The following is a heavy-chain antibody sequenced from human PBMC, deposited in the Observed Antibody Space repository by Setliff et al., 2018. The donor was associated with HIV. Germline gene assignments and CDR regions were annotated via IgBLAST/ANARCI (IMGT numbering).Heavy chain of an antibody. J-gene: IGHJ6*02. D-gene: IGHD3-22*01. Sequence: ASVKDSCKASDYIVTSYGITWVRQAPGQGVEWMGWISVYNGTTNYTPECQGRVTITRDTSASIAYMELTSLRADDTAVYYCARWNYNESSGYRMDVWGQGTTVTVSS. CDR2: ISVYNGTT. CDR1: DYIVTSYG. CDR3: ARWNYNESSGYRMDV. V-gene: IGHV1-18*01.